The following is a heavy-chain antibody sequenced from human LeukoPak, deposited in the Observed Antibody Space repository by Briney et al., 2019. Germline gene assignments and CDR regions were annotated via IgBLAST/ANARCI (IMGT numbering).Heavy chain of an antibody. V-gene: IGHV4-31*03. CDR2: IYYSGST. CDR3: ARGYCSSTSCYTGYGMDV. CDR1: GGSISSGGYY. Sequence: KPSQTLSPTCTVSGGSISSGGYYWSWIRQHPGKGLEWIGYIYYSGSTYHNPSLKSRVTISVDTSKNQFSLKLSSVTAADTAVYYCARGYCSSTSCYTGYGMDVWGQGTTVTVSS. D-gene: IGHD2-2*02. J-gene: IGHJ6*02.